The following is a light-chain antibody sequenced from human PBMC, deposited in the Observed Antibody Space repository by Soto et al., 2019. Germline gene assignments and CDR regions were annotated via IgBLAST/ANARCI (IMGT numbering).Light chain of an antibody. CDR2: NNN. V-gene: IGLV1-44*01. CDR1: SSNIGTNA. CDR3: AAWDDSLNGYV. J-gene: IGLJ1*01. Sequence: QPVLTQPPSASGTPGQRVTISCSGGSSNIGTNAVNWYQQLPGTAPKLLIYNNNQRPSGVPDRFSGSKSGTSASLAISGLQYEDDTDYYYAAWDDSLNGYVFGTGTKVTVL.